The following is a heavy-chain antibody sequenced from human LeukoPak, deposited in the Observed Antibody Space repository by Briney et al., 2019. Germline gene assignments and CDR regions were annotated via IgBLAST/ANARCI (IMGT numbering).Heavy chain of an antibody. J-gene: IGHJ4*02. CDR2: INPNSGGT. Sequence: ASVKVSCKASGYTFTGYYMHWVRQAPGQGLEWMGWINPNSGGTNYAQKFQGRVTMTRDTSISTAYMELSRLRSDDTAVYYCARDWGGYCSGGSCGPKYYFDYWGQGTLVTVSS. CDR3: ARDWGGYCSGGSCGPKYYFDY. CDR1: GYTFTGYY. V-gene: IGHV1-2*02. D-gene: IGHD2-15*01.